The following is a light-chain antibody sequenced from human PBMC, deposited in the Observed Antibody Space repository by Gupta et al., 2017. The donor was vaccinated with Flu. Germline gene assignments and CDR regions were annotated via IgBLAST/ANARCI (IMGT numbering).Light chain of an antibody. V-gene: IGLV2-14*01. CDR1: SRAVGGYNY. J-gene: IGLJ3*02. CDR3: SADTSSSTVV. CDR2: EVS. Sequence: SALTQPASVSGSPCQSITIPCTGTSRAVGGYNYVSWYQPHPGKAHKLIIYEVSHCTAGPASRFSASKSGNTASLTISAPAEEDADDYYASADTSSSTVVFGGGTKLAVL.